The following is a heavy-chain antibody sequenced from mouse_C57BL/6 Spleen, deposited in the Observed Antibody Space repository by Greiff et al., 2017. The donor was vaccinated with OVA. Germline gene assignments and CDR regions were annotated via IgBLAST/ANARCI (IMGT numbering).Heavy chain of an antibody. V-gene: IGHV14-2*01. D-gene: IGHD2-1*01. CDR2: IDPEDGET. CDR3: ATLSTVVAAVYFAY. J-gene: IGHJ2*01. CDR1: GFNITDYN. Sequence: EVQLQQSGAELVKPGASVKMSCTASGFNITDYNMHWVKQRTEKGLAWIGKIDPEDGETKYAPKFKGKATITADTSSNTAYLQLRSLTSEDTAVYYCATLSTVVAAVYFAYWGQGTLLTVSS.